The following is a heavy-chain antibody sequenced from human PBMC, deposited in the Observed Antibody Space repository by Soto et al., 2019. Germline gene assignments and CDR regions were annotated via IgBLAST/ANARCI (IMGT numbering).Heavy chain of an antibody. Sequence: QVQLVQSGAEVKKPGSSVKVSCKASGGTFSSYAISWVRQAPGQGLEWMGGIIPIFGTANYAQKFQGRVTITGVESMSPAYMELSSLRSEDTAVFYGARDVVNTMVRGARCAFAIWCQGTMVTVS. V-gene: IGHV1-69*01. J-gene: IGHJ3*02. CDR2: IIPIFGTA. CDR3: ARDVVNTMVRGARCAFAI. CDR1: GGTFSSYA. D-gene: IGHD3-10*01.